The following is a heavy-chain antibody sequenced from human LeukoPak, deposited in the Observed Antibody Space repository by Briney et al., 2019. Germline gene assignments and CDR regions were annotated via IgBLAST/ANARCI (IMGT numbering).Heavy chain of an antibody. Sequence: GGSLRLSCAASGFTFSSYAMRWVRQAPGKGLEWVSAISASGADTYYADSVKGRFTISRDNSKNTLYLQMNSLRAEDTAVYYCARGHHYYDSSAYYYWGQGTLVTVSS. D-gene: IGHD3-22*01. CDR1: GFTFSSYA. CDR3: ARGHHYYDSSAYYY. CDR2: ISASGADT. V-gene: IGHV3-23*01. J-gene: IGHJ4*02.